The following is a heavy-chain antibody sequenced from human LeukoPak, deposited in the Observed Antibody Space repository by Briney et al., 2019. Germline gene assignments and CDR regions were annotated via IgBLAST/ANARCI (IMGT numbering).Heavy chain of an antibody. D-gene: IGHD1-1*01. J-gene: IGHJ6*03. CDR1: GYTFTFYD. Sequence: ASVTLSCKASGYTFTFYDIQWVRQAAGQGLEWMGWMNPHSGNTGYAQKFLGRITITRNTSISTAYMELSSLRSEDTAVYYCARGQEVPAYYYYYMDVWGKGTTVTVSS. CDR3: ARGQEVPAYYYYYMDV. V-gene: IGHV1-8*03. CDR2: MNPHSGNT.